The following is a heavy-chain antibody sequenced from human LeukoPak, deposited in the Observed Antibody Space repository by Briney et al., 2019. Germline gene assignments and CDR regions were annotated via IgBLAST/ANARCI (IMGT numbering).Heavy chain of an antibody. CDR2: IWYDGSNK. CDR3: ARGQYYYGSGRAYGMDV. J-gene: IGHJ6*02. V-gene: IGHV3-33*01. D-gene: IGHD3-10*01. Sequence: GGSLRLSCAASGFTFSSYGMHWVRQAPGKGLEWVAVIWYDGSNKYYADSVKGRFTISRDNSKNTLYLQMNSLRAEDTAVYYCARGQYYYGSGRAYGMDVWGQGTTVTVSS. CDR1: GFTFSSYG.